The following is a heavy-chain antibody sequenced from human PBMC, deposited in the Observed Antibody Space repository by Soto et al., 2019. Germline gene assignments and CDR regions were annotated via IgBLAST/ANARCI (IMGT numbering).Heavy chain of an antibody. V-gene: IGHV4-39*07. CDR1: GGSISSGDYY. Sequence: SETLSLTCTVSGGSISSGDYYWNWIRQPPGKGLEWIGEINHSGSTNYNPSLKSRVTISVDTSKNQFSLNLNSVTAADTAVYYCARGRWLRSAFDYWGQGTLVTVSS. D-gene: IGHD5-12*01. CDR3: ARGRWLRSAFDY. J-gene: IGHJ4*02. CDR2: INHSGST.